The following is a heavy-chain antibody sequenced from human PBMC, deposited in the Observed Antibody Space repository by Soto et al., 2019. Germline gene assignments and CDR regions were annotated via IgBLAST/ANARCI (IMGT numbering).Heavy chain of an antibody. V-gene: IGHV4-31*03. Sequence: QVQLQESGPGLVKPSQTLSLTCTVSGGSISSGGYYWSWIRQHPGKGLEWIGYIYYSGSTYYNPSLKSRVTISVDTSKNQFSLKLSSVTAADTAVYYCARATRGVQLWPYYFDYWGQGTLVTVSS. CDR2: IYYSGST. CDR3: ARATRGVQLWPYYFDY. D-gene: IGHD5-18*01. CDR1: GGSISSGGYY. J-gene: IGHJ4*02.